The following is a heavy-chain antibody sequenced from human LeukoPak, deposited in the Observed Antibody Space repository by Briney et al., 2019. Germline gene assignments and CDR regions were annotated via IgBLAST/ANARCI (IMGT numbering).Heavy chain of an antibody. D-gene: IGHD5-18*01. CDR1: GGSISSGGYS. CDR2: IYYNGRA. CDR3: ARHVGYNYGWIDS. Sequence: SETLSLTCAVSGGSISSGGYSWSWIRQPPGKGLEWIGSIYYNGRAYSNPSLKSRVTISVDTSKNQFSLRLTSVTAADTAVYYCARHVGYNYGWIDSWGQGTLVTVSS. J-gene: IGHJ4*02. V-gene: IGHV4-30-2*03.